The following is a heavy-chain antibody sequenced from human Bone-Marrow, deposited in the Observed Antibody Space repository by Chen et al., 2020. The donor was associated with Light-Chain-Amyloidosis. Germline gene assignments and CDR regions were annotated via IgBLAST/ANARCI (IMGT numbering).Heavy chain of an antibody. D-gene: IGHD2-15*01. Sequence: EVQLVESGGGLVQPGGSLRLSCVGYGFSFSNYEMNWVRQAPGQGLEWVSYISTTGTTIYYADFARGRFTISRDNAKNSLYLQMNSLRAEDTAVYYCARDRWVARHFPGAVDIWAKGQWSPSLQ. CDR3: ARDRWVARHFPGAVDI. CDR2: ISTTGTTI. J-gene: IGHJ3*02. V-gene: IGHV3-48*03. CDR1: GFSFSNYE.